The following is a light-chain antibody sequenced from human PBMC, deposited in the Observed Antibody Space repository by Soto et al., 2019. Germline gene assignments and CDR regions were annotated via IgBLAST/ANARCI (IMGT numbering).Light chain of an antibody. Sequence: DIQLTQSPSFLSASVGDRVTITCRASQAISSSLAWYQHNPGKAPKLLIYAASTLQNGVPSSFSGSGSGTEFTLTIRSLQPEDVVTYYCQHLNDYRYTFGQGTKVEIK. J-gene: IGKJ2*01. CDR1: QAISSS. CDR3: QHLNDYRYT. CDR2: AAS. V-gene: IGKV1-9*01.